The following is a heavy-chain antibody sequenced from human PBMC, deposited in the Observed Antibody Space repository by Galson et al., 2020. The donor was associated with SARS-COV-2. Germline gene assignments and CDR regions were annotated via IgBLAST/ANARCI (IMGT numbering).Heavy chain of an antibody. Sequence: GESLKISCAASGFTFSSYAMHWVRQAPGKGLEWVAVISYAGSNKHYADSVKGRFTISRDNSKNTLYLQMNSLRAEDTAVYYCAREGLLWFGELFMSDAFDIWGQGTMVTVSS. CDR2: ISYAGSNK. D-gene: IGHD3-10*01. J-gene: IGHJ3*02. V-gene: IGHV3-30*04. CDR3: AREGLLWFGELFMSDAFDI. CDR1: GFTFSSYA.